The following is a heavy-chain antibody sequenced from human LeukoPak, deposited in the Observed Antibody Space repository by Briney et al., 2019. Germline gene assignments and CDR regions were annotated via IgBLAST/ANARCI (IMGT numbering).Heavy chain of an antibody. CDR2: VFYPGST. D-gene: IGHD6-13*01. Sequence: SETLPLTCTVSGGPIDRHYWSWIRQPPGKGLEWIGYVFYPGSTNYNPSLKSRVTMSLDTSRDQFSLRLTSVTAADTAIYYCASRPAGSTWYGVFDYWGQGTLVTVSS. J-gene: IGHJ4*02. CDR3: ASRPAGSTWYGVFDY. V-gene: IGHV4-59*11. CDR1: GGPIDRHY.